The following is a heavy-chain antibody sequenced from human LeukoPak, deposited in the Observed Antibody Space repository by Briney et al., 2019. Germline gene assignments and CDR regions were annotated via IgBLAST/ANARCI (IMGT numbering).Heavy chain of an antibody. Sequence: AGGSLRLSCAASGFTFSSYAMHWVRQAPGKGLEWVAVISYDGSNKYYADSVKGRFTISRDNSNNTLYLQMNSLRAEDTAVYYCAREGWFDPWGQGTVVTVSS. J-gene: IGHJ5*02. CDR1: GFTFSSYA. CDR2: ISYDGSNK. V-gene: IGHV3-30-3*01. CDR3: AREGWFDP.